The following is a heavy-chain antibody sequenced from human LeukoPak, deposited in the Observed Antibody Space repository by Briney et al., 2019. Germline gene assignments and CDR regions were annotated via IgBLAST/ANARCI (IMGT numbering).Heavy chain of an antibody. CDR2: IIPILGIA. J-gene: IGHJ4*02. CDR1: GGTFSSYA. V-gene: IGHV1-69*04. CDR3: ARDSDSSGWSFDY. D-gene: IGHD6-19*01. Sequence: SVKVSCKASGGTFSSYAISWVRQAPGQGLEWMGRIIPILGIANYAQKFQGRVTITADKSTSTAYMELSSLRSEDTAVYYCARDSDSSGWSFDYWGQGTLVTVSS.